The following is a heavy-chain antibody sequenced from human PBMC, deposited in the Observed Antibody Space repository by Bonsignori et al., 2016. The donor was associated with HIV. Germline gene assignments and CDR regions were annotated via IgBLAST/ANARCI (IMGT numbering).Heavy chain of an antibody. J-gene: IGHJ4*02. V-gene: IGHV3-7*03. CDR3: ARDQDLGTPSSSNFDY. Sequence: WIRQPPGKGLEWVANIKQDGSEKYYVDSVKGRFTISRDNAKNSLYLQMNSLRAEDTAVYYCARDQDLGTPSSSNFDYWGQGTLVTVSS. D-gene: IGHD7-27*01. CDR2: IKQDGSEK.